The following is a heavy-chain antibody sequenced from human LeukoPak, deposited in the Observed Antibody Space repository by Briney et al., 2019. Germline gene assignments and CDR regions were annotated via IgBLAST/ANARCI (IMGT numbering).Heavy chain of an antibody. CDR2: IYHNGRT. Sequence: SETLSLTCTVSGGSISNTKYYWAWIRQPPGQELAYIGSIYHNGRTYYNPSLTSRVTMSVDTSKSQFSLKLSSVTAADTAVYYCAREWQYQFDYWGQGTLVTVSS. J-gene: IGHJ4*02. CDR1: GGSISNTKYY. D-gene: IGHD4-11*01. V-gene: IGHV4-39*07. CDR3: AREWQYQFDY.